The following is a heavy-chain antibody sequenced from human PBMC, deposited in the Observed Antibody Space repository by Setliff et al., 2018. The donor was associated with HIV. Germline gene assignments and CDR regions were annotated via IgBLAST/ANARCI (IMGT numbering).Heavy chain of an antibody. CDR3: AHLISAGRYSSDWLARYFDY. D-gene: IGHD6-19*01. J-gene: IGHJ4*02. CDR2: IYWDDDK. Sequence: SGPTLVNPTQTLTLTCTFSGFSLSTRGVGVGWIRQPPGEALEWLAAIYWDDDKRYRPSLKTRLTITKDTSKNQVVLTMTNMDPVDTATYYCAHLISAGRYSSDWLARYFDYWGQGALVTVSS. CDR1: GFSLSTRGVG. V-gene: IGHV2-5*02.